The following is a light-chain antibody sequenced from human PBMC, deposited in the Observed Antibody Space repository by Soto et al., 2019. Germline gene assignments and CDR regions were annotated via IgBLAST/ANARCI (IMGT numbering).Light chain of an antibody. J-gene: IGKJ1*01. Sequence: DIKMTQSPSSLSASVGDRITINCRASQSVSKYLNWYQHKLGKAPELLIYAASSLYSGVPSRFSGSGSGTYFTLTISNLQPEDSASYYCQQTYTSPGTFGQGTKVEIK. CDR1: QSVSKY. CDR3: QQTYTSPGT. V-gene: IGKV1-39*01. CDR2: AAS.